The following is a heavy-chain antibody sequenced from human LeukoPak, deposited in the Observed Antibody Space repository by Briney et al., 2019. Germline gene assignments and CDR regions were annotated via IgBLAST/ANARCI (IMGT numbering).Heavy chain of an antibody. CDR2: IIPIFGTA. V-gene: IGHV1-69*01. CDR1: GGTFSSYA. D-gene: IGHD3-22*01. CDR3: ARGSYYYDSSGSYPSSAEYFQH. J-gene: IGHJ1*01. Sequence: SVKVSCKASGGTFSSYAISWVRQAPGQGLEWMGGIIPIFGTANYAQKFQGRVTITADESTSTAYMELSSLRSEDTAVYYCARGSYYYDSSGSYPSSAEYFQHWGQGTLVTVSP.